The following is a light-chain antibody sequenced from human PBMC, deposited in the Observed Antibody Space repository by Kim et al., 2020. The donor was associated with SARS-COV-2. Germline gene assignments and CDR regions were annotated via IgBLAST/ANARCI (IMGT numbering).Light chain of an antibody. CDR2: DTN. Sequence: GGTVTLSCGSSTGAVTSSHYSFWLQQKPGQAPRTLISDTNNKHSWTPARFSCSLRGGKAALTLGGAQPEDEAEYYCSLTYSGGRVFGGGTQLTVL. CDR3: SLTYSGGRV. V-gene: IGLV7-46*01. J-gene: IGLJ2*01. CDR1: TGAVTSSHY.